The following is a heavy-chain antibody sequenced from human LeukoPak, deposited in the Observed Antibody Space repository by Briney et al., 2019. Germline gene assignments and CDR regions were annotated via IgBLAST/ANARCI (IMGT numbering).Heavy chain of an antibody. CDR1: GYTFTRHQ. J-gene: IGHJ6*02. CDR3: ARELTSGGMDV. CDR2: INPSGGTT. D-gene: IGHD4-11*01. Sequence: GASVRVSFKASGYTFTRHQMYWVRQAPGQGLEWMGLINPSGGTTSYAQKFQGRVTMTTDTSTSTVYMELGGLRSEDTAVYYCARELTSGGMDVWGRGTTVTVSS. V-gene: IGHV1-46*01.